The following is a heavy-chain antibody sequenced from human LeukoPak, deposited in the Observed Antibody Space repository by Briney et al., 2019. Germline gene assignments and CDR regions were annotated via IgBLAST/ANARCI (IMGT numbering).Heavy chain of an antibody. CDR1: GGSISSGSYY. D-gene: IGHD2-15*01. CDR3: ARDGCSGGSCYYLEARGWSDP. J-gene: IGHJ5*02. Sequence: PSETLSLTCTVSGGSISSGSYYWSWIRQPAGKGLEWIGRIYTSGSTNYNPSLKSRVTISVDTSKNQFSLKLSSVTAADTAVYYCARDGCSGGSCYYLEARGWSDPWGQGTLVTVSS. V-gene: IGHV4-61*02. CDR2: IYTSGST.